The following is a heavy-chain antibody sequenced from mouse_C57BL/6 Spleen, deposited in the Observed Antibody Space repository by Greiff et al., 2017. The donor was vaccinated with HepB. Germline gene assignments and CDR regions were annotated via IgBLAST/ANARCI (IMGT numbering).Heavy chain of an antibody. CDR2: FDPSDSYT. CDR1: GYTFTSYW. J-gene: IGHJ2*01. Sequence: VQLQQPGAELVMPGASVKLSCKASGYTFTSYWMHWVKQRPGQGLEWIGEFDPSDSYTNYNQKVKGKSTLTVDKSSSTSYTQLSSLTSEDSAVYYCARELGRGDYWGQGTTLTVSS. CDR3: ARELGRGDY. V-gene: IGHV1-69*01. D-gene: IGHD4-1*01.